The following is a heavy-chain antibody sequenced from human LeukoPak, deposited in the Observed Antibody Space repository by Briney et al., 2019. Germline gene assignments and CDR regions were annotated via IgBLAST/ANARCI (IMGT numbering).Heavy chain of an antibody. V-gene: IGHV4-59*08. CDR1: GGSISSYY. D-gene: IGHD3-9*01. J-gene: IGHJ4*02. Sequence: SETLSLTCTVSGGSISSYYWSWIRQPPGKGLEWIGYIYDSGSTNYNPSLKSRVTISVDTSKNQFSLKLSSVTAADTAVYYCARHDNILTGYYVGYFDYWGQGTLVTVSS. CDR3: ARHDNILTGYYVGYFDY. CDR2: IYDSGST.